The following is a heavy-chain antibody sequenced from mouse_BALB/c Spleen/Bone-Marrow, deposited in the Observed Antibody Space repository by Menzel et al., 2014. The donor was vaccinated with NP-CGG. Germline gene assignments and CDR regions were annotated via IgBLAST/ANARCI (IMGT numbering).Heavy chain of an antibody. V-gene: IGHV14-3*02. CDR3: AGDWAY. J-gene: IGHJ3*01. CDR1: GFNIKDTY. CDR2: IDPANGNT. Sequence: VQLQQPGAELVKPGTSVKLSCTASGFNIKDTYMHWVKQRPEQGLEWIGRIDPANGNTKYDPKFQGKATITADTSSNTAYLQLSSLTSEDTVVYYCAGDWAYWGQGTLVTVSA. D-gene: IGHD3-3*01.